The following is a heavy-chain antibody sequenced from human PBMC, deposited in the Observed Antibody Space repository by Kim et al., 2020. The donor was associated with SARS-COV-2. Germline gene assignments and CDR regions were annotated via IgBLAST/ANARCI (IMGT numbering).Heavy chain of an antibody. CDR3: ASYLRARR. CDR2: INSNTDGGTT. J-gene: IGHJ1*01. Sequence: GGSLRLSCAASGFTFSNAWMSWVRQAPGKGLEWVGRINSNTDGGTTDYAAPVKGRSTIPSEDSKNPLYLQMNSLKTEDTAVYYAASYLRARRWGQVTLVT. CDR1: GFTFSNAW. V-gene: IGHV3-15*01. D-gene: IGHD3-10*02.